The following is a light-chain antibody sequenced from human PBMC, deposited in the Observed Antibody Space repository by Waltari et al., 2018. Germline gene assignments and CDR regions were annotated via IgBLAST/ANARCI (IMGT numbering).Light chain of an antibody. CDR3: QQRKIWPPLT. V-gene: IGKV3-11*01. J-gene: IGKJ4*01. CDR1: QSVDNY. CDR2: DAS. Sequence: ETVLTQSPATLSLSPGERATLSCRASQSVDNYLAWYQQKPGQAPRPLICDASNRATGIPARFSGSGSGTDFTLTISSLEPEDFAVYYCQQRKIWPPLTFGGGTKVE.